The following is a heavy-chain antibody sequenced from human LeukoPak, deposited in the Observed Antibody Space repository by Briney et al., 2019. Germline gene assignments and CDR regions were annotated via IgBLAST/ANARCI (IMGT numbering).Heavy chain of an antibody. J-gene: IGHJ4*02. CDR2: INPNSGGT. CDR3: ARGDAFLTSGLSY. D-gene: IGHD2/OR15-2a*01. V-gene: IGHV1-2*02. CDR1: GYTFTGYY. Sequence: GASVKVSCKASGYTFTGYYMHWVRQAPGQGLEWMGWINPNSGGTNYAQKFQGRVTMTRDTSISTAYMELSRLRSDDTAVYYCARGDAFLTSGLSYWGQGTLVTVSS.